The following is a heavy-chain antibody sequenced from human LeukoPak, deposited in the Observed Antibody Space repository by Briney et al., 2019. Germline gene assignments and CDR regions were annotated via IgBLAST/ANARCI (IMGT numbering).Heavy chain of an antibody. CDR3: ARSRGRYCSGGSCYFYYYMDV. CDR2: MNPNRGNT. J-gene: IGHJ6*03. Sequence: ASVKVSCKTSGYTFTSYDINWVRQATGQGLEWVGWMNPNRGNTGYAQTFQGTVTITRNTSIGTAYMELSSLSSEDTAVYYCARSRGRYCSGGSCYFYYYMDVWGKGTTVTVSS. V-gene: IGHV1-8*03. D-gene: IGHD2-15*01. CDR1: GYTFTSYD.